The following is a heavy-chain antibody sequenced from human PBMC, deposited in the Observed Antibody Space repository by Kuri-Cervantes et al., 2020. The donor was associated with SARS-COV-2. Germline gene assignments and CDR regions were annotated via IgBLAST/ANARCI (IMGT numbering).Heavy chain of an antibody. CDR3: TTDPSPPYYYDSSGYSGY. J-gene: IGHJ4*02. V-gene: IGHV3-15*01. D-gene: IGHD3-22*01. CDR2: IKSKTDGGTT. Sequence: GESLKSSCAASGFTFSSYAMSWVRQAPGKGLEWVGRIKSKTDGGTTDYAAPVKGRFTISRDDSKSTLYLQMNSLKTEDTAVYYCTTDPSPPYYYDSSGYSGYWGQGTLVTVSS. CDR1: GFTFSSYA.